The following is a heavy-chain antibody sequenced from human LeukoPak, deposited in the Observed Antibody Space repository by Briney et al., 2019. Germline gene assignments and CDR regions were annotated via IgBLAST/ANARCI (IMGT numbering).Heavy chain of an antibody. CDR2: ISSSSSYI. J-gene: IGHJ5*02. CDR1: GFTFSSYS. Sequence: PGGSLRLSCAASGFTFSSYSMNWVRQAPGKGLEWVSSISSSSSYIYYADSVKGRFTISRDNAKNSLYLQMNSLRAEDTAVYYCARAQYSSGSNWFDPWGQGTLVTVSS. V-gene: IGHV3-21*01. CDR3: ARAQYSSGSNWFDP. D-gene: IGHD6-19*01.